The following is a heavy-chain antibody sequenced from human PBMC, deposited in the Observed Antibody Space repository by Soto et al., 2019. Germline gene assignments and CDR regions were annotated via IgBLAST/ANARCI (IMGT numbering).Heavy chain of an antibody. CDR2: INAGNGNT. CDR3: ARDVYCSGTSCYTGTEYVNWFDP. D-gene: IGHD2-2*02. CDR1: GYTFTSYA. Sequence: ASVKVSCKASGYTFTSYAMHWVRQAPGQRLEWMGWINAGNGNTKYSQKFQGRVTITRDTSASTAYMELSSLRSEDTAVYYCARDVYCSGTSCYTGTEYVNWFDPWGQGTLVTVSS. J-gene: IGHJ5*02. V-gene: IGHV1-3*01.